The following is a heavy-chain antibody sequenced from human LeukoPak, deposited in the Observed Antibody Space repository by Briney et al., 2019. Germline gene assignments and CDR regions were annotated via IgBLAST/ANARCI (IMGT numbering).Heavy chain of an antibody. D-gene: IGHD2-2*01. J-gene: IGHJ4*02. CDR3: ARTYCSSTSCSFDY. CDR1: GGSVSSGSYY. Sequence: SETLSLTCTVSGGSVSSGSYYWSWIRQPPGKGLEWIGYIYYSGSTNYNPSLKSRVTISVDTSKNQFSLKLSSVTDADTAVYYCARTYCSSTSCSFDYRGQGTLVTVSS. CDR2: IYYSGST. V-gene: IGHV4-61*01.